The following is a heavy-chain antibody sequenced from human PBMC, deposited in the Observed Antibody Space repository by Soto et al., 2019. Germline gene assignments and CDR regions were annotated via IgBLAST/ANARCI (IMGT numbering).Heavy chain of an antibody. V-gene: IGHV3-53*01. CDR2: MYSGGTT. J-gene: IGHJ6*02. Sequence: PVGSQRLSCASSGFPGRSRYMISVRQALGKGPEWVSIMYSGGTTYYADSVRGRFTIARDNAKNTLYLQMNSLVAHDTAVYYCARDGGSTSLPHYGMDVWGQGTTVTGS. CDR3: ARDGGSTSLPHYGMDV. D-gene: IGHD3-16*01. CDR1: GFPGRSRY.